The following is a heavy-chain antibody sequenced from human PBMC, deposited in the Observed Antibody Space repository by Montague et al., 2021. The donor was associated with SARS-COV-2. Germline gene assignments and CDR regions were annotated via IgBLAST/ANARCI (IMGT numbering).Heavy chain of an antibody. CDR1: GASMKSYY. J-gene: IGHJ4*02. CDR2: TYYSGST. D-gene: IGHD2-21*01. CDR3: ARVEGMIGGITHFDY. V-gene: IGHV4-59*01. Sequence: SETLSLTCSVSGASMKSYYWTWVRQSPGKGLQWIGYTYYSGSTSXDPSLQSRPTMTVDTSKNQFTLRLMSVTAADSAVYYCARVEGMIGGITHFDYWGQGLPVTVSS.